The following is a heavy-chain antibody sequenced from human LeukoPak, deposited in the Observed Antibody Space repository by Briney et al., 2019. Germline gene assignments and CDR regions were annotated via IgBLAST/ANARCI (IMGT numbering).Heavy chain of an antibody. Sequence: ASVKVSCKASGGTFSSYAISWVRQAPGQGLEWMGRIIPIFGTANYAQKFQGRVTITTDESTSTAYMELSSLRSEDTAVYYCARELHTSDAFDIGGQGTRVTVSS. V-gene: IGHV1-69*05. D-gene: IGHD5-18*01. CDR1: GGTFSSYA. J-gene: IGHJ3*02. CDR3: ARELHTSDAFDI. CDR2: IIPIFGTA.